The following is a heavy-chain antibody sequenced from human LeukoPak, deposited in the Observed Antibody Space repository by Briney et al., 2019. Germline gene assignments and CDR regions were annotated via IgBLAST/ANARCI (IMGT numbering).Heavy chain of an antibody. V-gene: IGHV3-20*04. Sequence: GGSLRLSCAASGFTFDDYGMNWVRQAPGKGLEWVSGINWNGGSTGYADSVKGRFTISRDNAKNSLYLQMNSLRAEDTALYYCARGHPYYYDSSGAPNWFDPWGQGTLVTVSS. CDR2: INWNGGST. CDR1: GFTFDDYG. J-gene: IGHJ5*02. CDR3: ARGHPYYYDSSGAPNWFDP. D-gene: IGHD3-22*01.